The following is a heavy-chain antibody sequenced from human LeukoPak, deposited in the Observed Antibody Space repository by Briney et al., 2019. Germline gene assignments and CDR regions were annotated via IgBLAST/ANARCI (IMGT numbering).Heavy chain of an antibody. J-gene: IGHJ4*02. CDR2: IKQDGSEK. CDR1: GFTFSSFW. D-gene: IGHD1-14*01. CDR3: ARKTGDC. V-gene: IGHV3-7*01. Sequence: GGSLRFSCAASGFTFSSFWMSWVRQAPGTGLEWVANIKQDGSEKYYVDSVKGRFTISRDNAKNSLHLQMNSLRVEDTAVYCCARKTGDCWGQGTLVIVSS.